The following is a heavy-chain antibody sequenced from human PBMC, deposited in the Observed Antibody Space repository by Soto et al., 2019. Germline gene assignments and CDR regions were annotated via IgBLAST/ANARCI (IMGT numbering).Heavy chain of an antibody. CDR2: ISPGSRYP. CDR1: GFTFGDSY. D-gene: IGHD2-15*01. V-gene: IGHV3-11*06. Sequence: GGSLRLSCAGSGFTFGDSYRSWIRQAPGKGLEWLSYISPGSRYPAYADSVKGRFTISRDNAKRSLYLQMMSLTAEDTAIYYCVRGGGGGLFDPWGQGTMVTVSS. J-gene: IGHJ5*02. CDR3: VRGGGGGLFDP.